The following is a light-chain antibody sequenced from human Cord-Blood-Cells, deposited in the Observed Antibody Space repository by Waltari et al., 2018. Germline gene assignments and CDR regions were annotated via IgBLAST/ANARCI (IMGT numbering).Light chain of an antibody. CDR1: QSISNY. CDR3: QQSYSTPRT. Sequence: DIQMTQSPSSLSASVVARVTITCRARQSISNYLNWYQQKPGKAPKLLIYAASSLQSGVPSRFSGSGSGTDFTLTISSLQPEDFATYYCQQSYSTPRTFGQGTKVEIK. J-gene: IGKJ1*01. V-gene: IGKV1-39*01. CDR2: AAS.